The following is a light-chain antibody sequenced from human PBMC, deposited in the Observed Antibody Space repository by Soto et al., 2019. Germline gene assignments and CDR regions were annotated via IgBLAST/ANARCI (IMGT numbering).Light chain of an antibody. CDR3: CSYTSSSTTTYL. CDR1: SNEIGRYNY. CDR2: DVS. Sequence: QSVLTQPASVSGSPGQSITISCTGTSNEIGRYNYVSWYQQHPGKAPKLIIYDVSNRPSGVSNRFSGSKSGNTASLTVSGLQAEDEADYFCCSYTSSSTTTYLLGTGTKVTVL. J-gene: IGLJ1*01. V-gene: IGLV2-14*01.